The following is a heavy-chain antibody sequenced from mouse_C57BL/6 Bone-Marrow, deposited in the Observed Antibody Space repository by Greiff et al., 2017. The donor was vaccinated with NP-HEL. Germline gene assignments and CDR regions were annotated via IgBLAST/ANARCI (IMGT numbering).Heavy chain of an antibody. D-gene: IGHD2-5*01. CDR3: ARPLYSNLFAY. CDR1: GYAFSSSW. V-gene: IGHV1-82*01. CDR2: IYPGDGDT. J-gene: IGHJ3*01. Sequence: QVQLQQSGPELVKPGASVKISCKASGYAFSSSWMNWVKQRPGKGLEWIGRIYPGDGDTNYNGTFKGKATLTADKSSSTAYMQLSSLTSEDSAVYFCARPLYSNLFAYWGEGTLVTVSA.